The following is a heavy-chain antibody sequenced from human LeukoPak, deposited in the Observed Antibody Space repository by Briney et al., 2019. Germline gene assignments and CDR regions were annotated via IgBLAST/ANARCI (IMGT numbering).Heavy chain of an antibody. J-gene: IGHJ4*02. CDR2: IIGSGGKT. V-gene: IGHV3-23*01. D-gene: IGHD3-3*01. CDR3: TTTPTKYYDFWSAYNDY. CDR1: GFTFRNHA. Sequence: GGSLRLSCAASGFTFRNHAMNWVRQAPGKGLEWVSVIIGSGGKTHYADAVKGRFTISRDNSKNTLYLEMNSLRAEDTAVYYCTTTPTKYYDFWSAYNDYWGQGTLVTVSS.